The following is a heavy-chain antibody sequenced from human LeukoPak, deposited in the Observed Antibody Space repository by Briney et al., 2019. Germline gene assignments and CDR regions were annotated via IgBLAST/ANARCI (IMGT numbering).Heavy chain of an antibody. J-gene: IGHJ4*02. CDR2: ISSSTSYI. CDR3: AKTGLRQQLPGDFDY. CDR1: GFTFSDYS. D-gene: IGHD6-13*01. Sequence: PGGSLRFSCAASGFTFSDYSMNWVRQPPGKGLEWVSSISSSTSYIYYADSVKGRFTISRDNSKNTLYLQMNSLRAEDTAVYYCAKTGLRQQLPGDFDYWGQGTLVTVSS. V-gene: IGHV3-21*04.